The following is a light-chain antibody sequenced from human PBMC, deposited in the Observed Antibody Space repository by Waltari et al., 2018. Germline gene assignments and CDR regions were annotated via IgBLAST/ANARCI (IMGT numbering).Light chain of an antibody. Sequence: QSALTQPASVSGSPGQSITISCTGTSSDVGGYNLVSWHQQHPGKAPKLIICDVRNRPSGVSNRFSGSTSGNTASLTISGLQAEDEADYYCTSYITTRGDWVFGGGTKLTVL. CDR2: DVR. CDR3: TSYITTRGDWV. V-gene: IGLV2-14*03. J-gene: IGLJ3*02. CDR1: SSDVGGYNL.